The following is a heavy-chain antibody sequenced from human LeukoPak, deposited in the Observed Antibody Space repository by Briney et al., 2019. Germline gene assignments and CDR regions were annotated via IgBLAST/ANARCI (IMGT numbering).Heavy chain of an antibody. CDR3: ARDNWNDAPGGFVP. CDR2: ITRSSTST. CDR1: GFTFSSYS. D-gene: IGHD1-20*01. J-gene: IGHJ5*02. Sequence: PGGSLRLSCAASGFTFSSYSMNWVRQAPGKGLEWVSSITRSSTSTYYTDSVRGRFTISRDNAKNSLYLQMNSLRAEDTAVYYCARDNWNDAPGGFVPWGQGTLVTVSS. V-gene: IGHV3-21*01.